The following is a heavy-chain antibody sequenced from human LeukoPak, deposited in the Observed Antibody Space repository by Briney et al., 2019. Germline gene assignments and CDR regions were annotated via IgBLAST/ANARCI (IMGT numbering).Heavy chain of an antibody. CDR3: ARSVVVPAAGYDY. D-gene: IGHD2-2*01. CDR2: IYTSGST. V-gene: IGHV4-61*02. J-gene: IGHJ4*02. CDR1: GGSISSGSYY. Sequence: SETLSLTRTVSGGSISSGSYYWSWIRQPAGKGLEWIGRIYTSGSTNYNPSLKSRVTISVDTSKNQFSLKLSSVTAADTAVYYCARSVVVPAAGYDYWGQGTLVTVSS.